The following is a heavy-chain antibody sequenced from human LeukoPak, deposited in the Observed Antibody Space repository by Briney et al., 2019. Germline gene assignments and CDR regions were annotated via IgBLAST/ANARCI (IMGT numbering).Heavy chain of an antibody. V-gene: IGHV3-9*01. D-gene: IGHD6-19*01. CDR1: GFTFDNYA. CDR2: ISWDSGSI. J-gene: IGHJ4*02. CDR3: ARDIFSVAGPDLDC. Sequence: GWSLRLSCVASGFTFDNYALHWVRQTPGKGLEWVSGISWDSGSINYADSVKGRFTISRDNAKNSLFLQMNSLRTEDTALYYCARDIFSVAGPDLDCWGQGTQVTVSS.